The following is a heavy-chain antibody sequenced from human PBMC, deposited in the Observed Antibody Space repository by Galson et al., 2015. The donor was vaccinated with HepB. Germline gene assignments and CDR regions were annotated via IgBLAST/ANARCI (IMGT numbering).Heavy chain of an antibody. J-gene: IGHJ6*02. CDR1: GSSFTSYW. Sequence: QSGAEVKKPGESLKISCKGSGSSFTSYWICWVRQMPGKGLEWMGIIYPGDSDTRYSPSFQGQVPISADKSISTAYLQWSSLKAPDTAMYYCARRYNWNDGYYYYGMDVWGQGTTVTVSS. V-gene: IGHV5-51*01. CDR3: ARRYNWNDGYYYYGMDV. CDR2: IYPGDSDT. D-gene: IGHD1-1*01.